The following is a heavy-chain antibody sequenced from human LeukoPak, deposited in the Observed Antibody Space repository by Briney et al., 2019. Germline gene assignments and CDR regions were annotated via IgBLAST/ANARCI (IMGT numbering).Heavy chain of an antibody. Sequence: SETLSLTCTVSGGSISSSSYYWGWIRQPPGKGLEWIGSIYYSGSTYYNPSLKSRVTISVGTSKNQFSLKLSSVTAADTAVYYCARHRTDYYYYGMDVWGQGTTVTVSS. CDR1: GGSISSSSYY. CDR2: IYYSGST. J-gene: IGHJ6*02. CDR3: ARHRTDYYYYGMDV. V-gene: IGHV4-39*01.